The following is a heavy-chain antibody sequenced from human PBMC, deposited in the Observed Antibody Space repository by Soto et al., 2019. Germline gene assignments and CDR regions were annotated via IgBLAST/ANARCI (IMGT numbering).Heavy chain of an antibody. CDR1: GGSISNSNYY. V-gene: IGHV4-39*01. CDR3: ASPKIAFYNWFDP. CDR2: IYYSGNT. J-gene: IGHJ5*02. Sequence: PSETLSLTCNVSGGSISNSNYYWGWIRQPPGKGLEWIGSIYYSGNTYYNPSLKSRVTISVDTSKNQFSLKLSSVTAADTAVYYCASPKIAFYNWFDPWGQGTLVTVSS. D-gene: IGHD3-3*02.